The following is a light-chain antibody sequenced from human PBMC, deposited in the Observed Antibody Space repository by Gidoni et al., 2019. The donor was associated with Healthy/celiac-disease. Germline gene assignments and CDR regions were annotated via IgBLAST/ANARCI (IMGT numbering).Light chain of an antibody. Sequence: DIVMTQSPDSLTESLGERASIHCKSSQTILYNSNSKNYLAWYQQKPVQPPRLLIYWASARESGVPDRFSGSGSGTDFTLTISSLQAEDVAVYYCQQYFTSPWTFGQGTKVEIK. CDR3: QQYFTSPWT. CDR2: WAS. J-gene: IGKJ1*01. V-gene: IGKV4-1*01. CDR1: QTILYNSNSKNY.